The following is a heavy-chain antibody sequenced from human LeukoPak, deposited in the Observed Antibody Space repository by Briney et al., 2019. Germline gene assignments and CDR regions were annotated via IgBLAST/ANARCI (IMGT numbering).Heavy chain of an antibody. Sequence: GGSLRLSCAASGFTFSSYGMHWVRQAPGKGLEWVAVIWYDGSNKYYADSVKGRFTISRDNSKNTLYLQMNSLRAKDTAVYYCARGSGYDFWSGYLDYWGQGTLVTVSS. CDR2: IWYDGSNK. V-gene: IGHV3-33*01. D-gene: IGHD3-3*01. J-gene: IGHJ4*02. CDR3: ARGSGYDFWSGYLDY. CDR1: GFTFSSYG.